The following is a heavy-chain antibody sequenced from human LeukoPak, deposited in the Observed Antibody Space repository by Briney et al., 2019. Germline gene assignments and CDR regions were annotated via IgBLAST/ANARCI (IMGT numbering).Heavy chain of an antibody. CDR3: AKDPSIVEPTPSGR. V-gene: IGHV3-30*02. D-gene: IGHD1-26*01. Sequence: GGSLRLSCAASGFTFSSYGMHWVRQAPGKGLEWVAFIRYDGTRKYYVDSVKGRFTISRDNSKNTVYMQMNSLRAEDTAVYYCAKDPSIVEPTPSGRGGQGTLVTVSS. CDR2: IRYDGTRK. CDR1: GFTFSSYG. J-gene: IGHJ4*02.